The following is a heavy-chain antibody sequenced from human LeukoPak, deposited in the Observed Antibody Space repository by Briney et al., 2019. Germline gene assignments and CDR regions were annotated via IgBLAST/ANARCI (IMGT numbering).Heavy chain of an antibody. D-gene: IGHD3-22*01. CDR3: ASGTYYYDSSGYLDY. CDR2: IWYDGSNK. Sequence: PGGSLRLSCAASGFTFSSYGMHWVRQAPGKGLEWVAVIWYDGSNKYYADSVKGRFTISRDNSKNTLYLQMNSRRAEDTAVYYCASGTYYYDSSGYLDYWGQGTLVTVSS. J-gene: IGHJ4*02. CDR1: GFTFSSYG. V-gene: IGHV3-33*01.